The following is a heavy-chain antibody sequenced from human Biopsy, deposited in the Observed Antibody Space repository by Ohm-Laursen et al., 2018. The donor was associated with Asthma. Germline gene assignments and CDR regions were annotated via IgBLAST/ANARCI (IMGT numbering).Heavy chain of an antibody. CDR2: INSVVGTT. Sequence: GPSEKVSCKFLAGTFNTHVIGWVRQAPGQGLEWMGGINSVVGTTTYPQKFQDRVTITADDSTSTVYMELSSLRSEDTAVNYCARKAGSCISRTCYSLDFWGQGTLVTVSS. D-gene: IGHD2-2*01. CDR1: AGTFNTHV. V-gene: IGHV1-69*13. CDR3: ARKAGSCISRTCYSLDF. J-gene: IGHJ4*02.